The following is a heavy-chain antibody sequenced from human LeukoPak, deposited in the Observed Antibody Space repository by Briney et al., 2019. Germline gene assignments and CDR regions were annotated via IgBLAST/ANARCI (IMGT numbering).Heavy chain of an antibody. J-gene: IGHJ6*03. CDR2: IYYSGST. CDR3: ARTTEGGYSYGYFYYYYMDV. Sequence: SETLSLTCTVSGYSIRSGYHWSWIRQPPGKGLEWIGYIYYSGSTNYNPSLKSRVTISVDTSKNQFSLKLRSVTAADTAVYYCARTTEGGYSYGYFYYYYMDVWGKGTTVTISS. D-gene: IGHD5-18*01. V-gene: IGHV4-59*01. CDR1: GYSIRSGYH.